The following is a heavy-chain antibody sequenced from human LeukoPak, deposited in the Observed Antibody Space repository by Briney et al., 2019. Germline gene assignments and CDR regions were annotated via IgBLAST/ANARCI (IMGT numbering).Heavy chain of an antibody. J-gene: IGHJ3*02. CDR1: GGSISSSSYY. Sequence: SGTLSLTCTVSGGSISSSSYYWGWIRQPPGRGLEWIGSIYYSGSTYNNPSLKSRVTLSVDTSKNQFSLKLSSVTAADTAVYYCARGGAWVLNRYAFDIWGQGTMVTVSS. V-gene: IGHV4-39*01. CDR3: ARGGAWVLNRYAFDI. D-gene: IGHD1-26*01. CDR2: IYYSGST.